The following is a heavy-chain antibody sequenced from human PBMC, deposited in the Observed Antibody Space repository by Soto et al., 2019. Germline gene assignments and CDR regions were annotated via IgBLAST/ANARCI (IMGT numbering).Heavy chain of an antibody. V-gene: IGHV1-69*13. D-gene: IGHD6-19*01. Sequence: SVKVSCKASGGTFSSYAISWVRQAPGRGLEWMGGIIPIFGTANYAQKFQGRVTITADESTSTAYMELSSLRSEDTAVYYCAIAVAGRPDAFDIWGQGTRVTVSS. CDR1: GGTFSSYA. CDR3: AIAVAGRPDAFDI. CDR2: IIPIFGTA. J-gene: IGHJ3*02.